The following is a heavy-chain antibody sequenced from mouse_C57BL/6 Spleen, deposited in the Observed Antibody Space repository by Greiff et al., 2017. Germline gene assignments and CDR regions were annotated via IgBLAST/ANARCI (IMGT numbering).Heavy chain of an antibody. J-gene: IGHJ2*01. Sequence: VHVKQSGAELVRPGASVKLSCTASGFNIKDYYMHWVKQRPEQGLEWIGRIDPEDGDTEYAPKFQGKATMTADTSSNTAYLQLSSLTSEDTAVYYCTTGNSNYFDYWGQGTTLTVSS. CDR1: GFNIKDYY. CDR2: IDPEDGDT. D-gene: IGHD2-1*01. CDR3: TTGNSNYFDY. V-gene: IGHV14-1*01.